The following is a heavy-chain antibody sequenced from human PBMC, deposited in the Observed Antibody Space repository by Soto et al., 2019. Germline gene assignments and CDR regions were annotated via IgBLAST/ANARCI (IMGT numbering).Heavy chain of an antibody. CDR3: ARRGPSIVATEGPYGMDV. Sequence: QVQLVQSGAEVKKPGASVKVSCKASGYTFTSYGISWVRQAPGQGLEWMGWISAYNGNTNYAQKLQGRVTMTTDTTTSTAYMELRSLRSDDTAVYYCARRGPSIVATEGPYGMDVWGQGTTVTVSS. CDR2: ISAYNGNT. V-gene: IGHV1-18*01. CDR1: GYTFTSYG. J-gene: IGHJ6*02. D-gene: IGHD5-12*01.